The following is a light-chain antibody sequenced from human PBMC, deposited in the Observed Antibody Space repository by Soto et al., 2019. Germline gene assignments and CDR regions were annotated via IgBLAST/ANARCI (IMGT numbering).Light chain of an antibody. V-gene: IGKV3-20*01. CDR1: QSVSSSY. CDR3: QQYGSSLLT. J-gene: IGKJ4*01. CDR2: GAS. Sequence: EIVLTQSPGTLSLSPGERATLSCRASQSVSSSYLAWYQQKPGQAPRLLIYGASSRATGIPDRFSGSGSGEDFPSTISRLEPEDFAVYYCQQYGSSLLTFGGGTKVEIK.